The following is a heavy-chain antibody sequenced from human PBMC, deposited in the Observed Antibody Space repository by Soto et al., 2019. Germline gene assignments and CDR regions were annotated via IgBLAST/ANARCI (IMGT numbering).Heavy chain of an antibody. CDR2: INAGNGNT. CDR1: GYTFTNYG. D-gene: IGHD6-19*01. Sequence: ASVKVSCKASGYTFTNYGIHWVRQAPGQRLEWMGWINAGNGNTKYSQKFQGRVTITRDTSASTAYMELSSLRSEDTAMFFCARSGYSSGWYHWYFDFWGRGTLVTISS. J-gene: IGHJ2*01. CDR3: ARSGYSSGWYHWYFDF. V-gene: IGHV1-3*01.